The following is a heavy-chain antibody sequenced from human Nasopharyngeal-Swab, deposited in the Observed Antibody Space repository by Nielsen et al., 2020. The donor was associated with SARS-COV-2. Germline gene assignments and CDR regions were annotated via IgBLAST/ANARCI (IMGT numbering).Heavy chain of an antibody. CDR3: ARQSWAGYYYDSSGYMDV. Sequence: WIRQPPGKGPEWIGYIYYSGSTNYSPSLKNRVTISVDTSKNQFSLKLSSVTAADTAVYYCARQSWAGYYYDSSGYMDVWGKGTTVTVSS. CDR2: IYYSGST. V-gene: IGHV4-59*08. D-gene: IGHD3-22*01. J-gene: IGHJ6*04.